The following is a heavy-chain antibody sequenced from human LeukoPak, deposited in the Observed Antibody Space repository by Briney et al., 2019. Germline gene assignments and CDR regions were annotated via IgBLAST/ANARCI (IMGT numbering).Heavy chain of an antibody. J-gene: IGHJ3*02. CDR1: GYSFTNYW. CDR3: ARHPKKWYYDSSGYSDDAFDI. V-gene: IGHV5-51*01. D-gene: IGHD3-22*01. Sequence: GESLKISCKGSGYSFTNYWIGWVRQMPGKGLEWMGIIYPGDSDTRYSPSFQGQVTISADKSISTAYLQWSSLKASDTAMYYCARHPKKWYYDSSGYSDDAFDIWGQGTMVTVSS. CDR2: IYPGDSDT.